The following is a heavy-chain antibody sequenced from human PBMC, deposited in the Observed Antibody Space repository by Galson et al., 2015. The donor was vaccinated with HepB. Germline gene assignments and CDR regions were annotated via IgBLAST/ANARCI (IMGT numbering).Heavy chain of an antibody. CDR1: GYPFIDYY. CDR3: ARYLTLIQGVVFTWFDP. J-gene: IGHJ5*02. D-gene: IGHD3-10*01. CDR2: INPNNGAT. V-gene: IGHV1-2*06. Sequence: SVKVSCKASGYPFIDYYIHWVRQAPGQGLEWMGRINPNNGATVYAQKFQGRVTLTRDTSISTTYMELRRLTSDDTAVYYCARYLTLIQGVVFTWFDPWGQGTLVTVSS.